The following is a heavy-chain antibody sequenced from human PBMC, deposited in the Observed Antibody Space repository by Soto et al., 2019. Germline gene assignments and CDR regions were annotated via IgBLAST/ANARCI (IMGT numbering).Heavy chain of an antibody. CDR1: GYTFTSYD. V-gene: IGHV1-8*01. Sequence: VASVKVSCKASGYTFTSYDINWVRQATGQGLEWMGWMNPNSGNTGYAQKFQGRVTMTRNTSISTAYMELSSLRSEDTAVYYCARASDPPPDYYYYMDVWGKGTTVTVSS. D-gene: IGHD3-10*01. J-gene: IGHJ6*03. CDR3: ARASDPPPDYYYYMDV. CDR2: MNPNSGNT.